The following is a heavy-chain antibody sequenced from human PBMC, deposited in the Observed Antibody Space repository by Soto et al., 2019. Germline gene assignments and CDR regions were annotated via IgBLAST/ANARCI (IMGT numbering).Heavy chain of an antibody. J-gene: IGHJ4*01. Sequence: SETLSLTCTFSGYSICSGSYWAWIRQPPGKGPEWIASIYHGGTTFYNPSLKSRITISVDTSNNQFSLKLTSVTAADTAVYYCARVHVMVVAGTTFDYWGHGTLVTVSS. CDR3: ARVHVMVVAGTTFDY. V-gene: IGHV4-38-2*02. CDR2: IYHGGTT. D-gene: IGHD6-19*01. CDR1: GYSICSGSY.